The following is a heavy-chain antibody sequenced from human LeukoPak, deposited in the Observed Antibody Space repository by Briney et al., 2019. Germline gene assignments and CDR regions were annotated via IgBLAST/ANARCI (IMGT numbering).Heavy chain of an antibody. Sequence: GGSLRLSCAASGFTFSRSAMTWVRQTPGKGLDWVSSISSSGNTYYADSVKGRFTISRDNSKNMLYLQMNSLRAEDTAVYYCVKGRISEDGLDFWDQGTLVTVSS. J-gene: IGHJ4*02. V-gene: IGHV3-23*01. CDR2: ISSSGNT. D-gene: IGHD6-13*01. CDR1: GFTFSRSA. CDR3: VKGRISEDGLDF.